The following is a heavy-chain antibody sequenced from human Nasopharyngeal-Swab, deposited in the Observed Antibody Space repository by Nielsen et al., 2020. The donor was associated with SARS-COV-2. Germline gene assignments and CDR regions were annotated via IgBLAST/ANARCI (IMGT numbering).Heavy chain of an antibody. CDR2: ISDSGGST. CDR3: AKEGGSYSFDY. V-gene: IGHV3-23*01. J-gene: IGHJ4*02. CDR1: GFTFSSYA. D-gene: IGHD1-26*01. Sequence: GESLKISCAASGFTFSSYAMSWARQAPGKGLEWVSGISDSGGSTYYADSLKGRFTISRDNSKDTLYLQMNSLRVEDTAVYYCAKEGGSYSFDYWGQGTLVAVSS.